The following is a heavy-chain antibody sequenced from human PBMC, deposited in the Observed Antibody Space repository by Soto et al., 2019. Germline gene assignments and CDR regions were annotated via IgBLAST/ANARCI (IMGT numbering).Heavy chain of an antibody. CDR1: GYQFTGSY. J-gene: IGHJ4*02. CDR3: ARQYGRGTSCYWYFDF. D-gene: IGHD2-2*01. Sequence: QVRLVQSGADVQRPGASMNISCQASGYQFTGSYLHWVRRAPGHGLQWMGMINPDTGSTTYAETFQERVTMTTDKAAGTGFVGLGRLTSDDTATYYCARQYGRGTSCYWYFDFWGQGTFVSVSS. V-gene: IGHV1-2*02. CDR2: INPDTGST.